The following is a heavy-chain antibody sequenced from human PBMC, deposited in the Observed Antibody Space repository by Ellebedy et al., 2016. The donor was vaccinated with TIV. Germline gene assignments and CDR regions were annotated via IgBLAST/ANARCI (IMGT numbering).Heavy chain of an antibody. V-gene: IGHV4-30-4*01. Sequence: MPSETLSLTCTVSGASISSGYHYWSWIRQPPGKSLEWIGYIYYSGGTCYTLSLKSRVTISLDTSKNQFSLKMSSVTAADTAVYYCARVGTHEYGDPYFFDFWGQGTLVTGSS. CDR3: ARVGTHEYGDPYFFDF. J-gene: IGHJ4*02. D-gene: IGHD4-17*01. CDR2: IYYSGGT. CDR1: GASISSGYHY.